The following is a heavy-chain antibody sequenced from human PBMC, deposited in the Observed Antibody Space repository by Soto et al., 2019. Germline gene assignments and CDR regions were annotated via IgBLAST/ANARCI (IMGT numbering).Heavy chain of an antibody. CDR1: GFTFSSPA. D-gene: IGHD6-19*01. CDR2: IWNDVNTT. CDR3: TRDPWGSGWAFDC. V-gene: IGHV3-33*01. J-gene: IGHJ4*02. Sequence: QVQLVESGGGVVQPGRSLRLSCAASGFTFSSPAMHWVRQAPGKALEWVAMIWNDVNTTHYADSVKGRFTISRDNSKNTLFLQMNSLRVEDTAIYYCTRDPWGSGWAFDCWGQGTLVTVSS.